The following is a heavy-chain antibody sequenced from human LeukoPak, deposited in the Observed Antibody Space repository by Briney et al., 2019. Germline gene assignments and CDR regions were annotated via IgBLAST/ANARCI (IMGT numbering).Heavy chain of an antibody. Sequence: PGRSLRLSCAASGFTFDDYAMHWVRQAPGKGLEWVSGISWNSGSIGYADSVKGRFTISRDNSKNTLYLQMNSLRAEDTAVYYCARDLTLSGSYVFGYWGQGTLVTVSS. CDR2: ISWNSGSI. V-gene: IGHV3-9*01. CDR1: GFTFDDYA. J-gene: IGHJ4*02. CDR3: ARDLTLSGSYVFGY. D-gene: IGHD1-26*01.